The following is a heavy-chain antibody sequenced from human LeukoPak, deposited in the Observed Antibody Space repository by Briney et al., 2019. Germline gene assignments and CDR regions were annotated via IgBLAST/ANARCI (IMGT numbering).Heavy chain of an antibody. CDR3: ARENPSGYYNRPIDY. D-gene: IGHD3-22*01. J-gene: IGHJ4*02. CDR1: GGSISSSSYY. V-gene: IGHV4-39*07. CDR2: IYYSGST. Sequence: SETLSLTCTVSGGSISSSSYYWGWIRQPPGKGLEWIGSIYYSGSTYHNPSLKSRVTISVDTSKNQFSLKLSSVTAADTAIYYCARENPSGYYNRPIDYWGQGTLVTVSS.